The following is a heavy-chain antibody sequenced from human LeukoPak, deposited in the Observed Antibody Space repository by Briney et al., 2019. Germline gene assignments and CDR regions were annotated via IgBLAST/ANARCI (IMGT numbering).Heavy chain of an antibody. D-gene: IGHD4-17*01. J-gene: IGHJ4*02. CDR2: IIPILGIA. V-gene: IGHV1-69*04. CDR1: GCTFSSYA. Sequence: PVKVSCKASGCTFSSYAISWVRQAPGQGLEWMGRIIPILGIANYAQKFQGRVTITADKSTSTAYTELSSLRSEDTAVYYCATAVHDYGDYDVYWGQGTLVTVSS. CDR3: ATAVHDYGDYDVY.